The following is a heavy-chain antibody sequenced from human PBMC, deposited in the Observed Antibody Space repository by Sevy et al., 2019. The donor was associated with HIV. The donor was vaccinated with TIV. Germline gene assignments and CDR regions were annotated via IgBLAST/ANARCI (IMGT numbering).Heavy chain of an antibody. CDR2: INPSGSV. V-gene: IGHV4-34*01. D-gene: IGHD1-26*01. Sequence: SETLSLTCAVSGGPFYNNYWSWIRQPPGKGLEWIGEINPSGSVNYNPSLKSRVTISVDTSRNEFSLTLSSVTAADTAMYYCAGENAWGRGYSWGQGTLVTVSS. CDR3: AGENAWGRGYS. J-gene: IGHJ4*02. CDR1: GGPFYNNY.